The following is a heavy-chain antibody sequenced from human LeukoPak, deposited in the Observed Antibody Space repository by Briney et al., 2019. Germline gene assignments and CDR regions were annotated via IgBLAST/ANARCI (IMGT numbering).Heavy chain of an antibody. CDR1: GFTFSTYG. J-gene: IGHJ3*02. V-gene: IGHV3-30*18. Sequence: AESLRLSCAASGFTFSTYGIHWVRQAPGKGLELVAVISYDGSTKYYADSVRGRFTISRDNSKNTLYLQMNSLRAEDTAVYYCAKDFGELLYGDSFDIWGQGTMVTVSS. D-gene: IGHD3-10*01. CDR2: ISYDGSTK. CDR3: AKDFGELLYGDSFDI.